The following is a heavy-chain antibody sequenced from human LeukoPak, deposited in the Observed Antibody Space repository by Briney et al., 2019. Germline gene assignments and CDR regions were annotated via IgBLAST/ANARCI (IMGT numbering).Heavy chain of an antibody. D-gene: IGHD4/OR15-4a*01. CDR3: ARALNPLTGTYYFGY. Sequence: PSETLSLTCTVSGGSITSGTYYWDWIRQPPGKGLEWIGTCFYTGSTNYSPSLKSRVTMSVDTSKNQFSLNLISVTAADTAVYYCARALNPLTGTYYFGYWGRGTLVTVSS. CDR2: CFYTGST. CDR1: GGSITSGTYY. V-gene: IGHV4-39*07. J-gene: IGHJ4*02.